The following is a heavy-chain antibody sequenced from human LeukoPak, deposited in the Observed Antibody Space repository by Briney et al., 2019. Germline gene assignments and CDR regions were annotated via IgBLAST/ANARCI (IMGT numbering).Heavy chain of an antibody. D-gene: IGHD6-19*01. CDR3: ARDSLGTSSGWFDP. Sequence: GESLRLSCAASGFTFSNFGIHWVRQAPGRGLEWVAVIWSDGINKYYGDSVKGRFTISRDNSKNTLYLQMNSLRAEDTAVYYCARDSLGTSSGWFDPWGQGTLVTVSS. CDR2: IWSDGINK. CDR1: GFTFSNFG. V-gene: IGHV3-33*01. J-gene: IGHJ5*02.